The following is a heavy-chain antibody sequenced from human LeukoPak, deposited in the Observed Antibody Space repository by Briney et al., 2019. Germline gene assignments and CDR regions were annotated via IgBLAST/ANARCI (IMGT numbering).Heavy chain of an antibody. CDR1: GGSISSYY. V-gene: IGHV4-59*01. J-gene: IGHJ3*02. Sequence: SETLSLTCTVSGGSISSYYWSWIRQPPGKGLEWIGYIYYSGSTNYNPSLQSRVTISVDTSKNQFSLKLSSVTAADTAVYYCARAPGYSYGLGVGLDAFVIWGQGTMVTVSS. CDR2: IYYSGST. CDR3: ARAPGYSYGLGVGLDAFVI. D-gene: IGHD5-18*01.